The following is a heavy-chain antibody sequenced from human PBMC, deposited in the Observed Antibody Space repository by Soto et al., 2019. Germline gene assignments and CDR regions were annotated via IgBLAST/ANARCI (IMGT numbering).Heavy chain of an antibody. Sequence: PGGSLRLSCAASGFSFSSYWIHWVRQAPGKGLKWVSRINSDGGHTAYADSVKGRFTISRDNVKKTVFLRMNSLRGEDTAVYYCVRDRIGQCTETSCHMGPDDTHVRGQGTTVTV. CDR3: VRDRIGQCTETSCHMGPDDTHV. CDR2: INSDGGHT. D-gene: IGHD2-2*02. V-gene: IGHV3-74*01. J-gene: IGHJ6*02. CDR1: GFSFSSYW.